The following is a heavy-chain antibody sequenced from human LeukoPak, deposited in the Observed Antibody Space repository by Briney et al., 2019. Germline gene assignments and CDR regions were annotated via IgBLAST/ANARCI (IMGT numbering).Heavy chain of an antibody. Sequence: NPSETLSLTCTVSGGSISSYYWSWIRQPPGKGLEWIGYIYYSGSTNYNPSLKSRVTISVDTSKNQFSLKLSSVTAADTAVYYCARASNWNLLDYWGQGTLVTVSS. V-gene: IGHV4-59*01. CDR3: ARASNWNLLDY. CDR2: IYYSGST. D-gene: IGHD1-1*01. J-gene: IGHJ4*02. CDR1: GGSISSYY.